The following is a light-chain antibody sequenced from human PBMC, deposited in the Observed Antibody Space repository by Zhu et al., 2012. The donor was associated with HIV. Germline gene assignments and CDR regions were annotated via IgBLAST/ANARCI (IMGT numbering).Light chain of an antibody. V-gene: IGKV3-20*01. Sequence: EIVLTQSPGTLSLSPGDRATLSCRASQSVSSSYLAWYQQKPGQAPRLLIYGASSRATGIPDRFSGSGSGTEFTLTISSLQPEDFATYFCQHLTLYPTFGGGSRVEIK. CDR3: QHLTLYPT. CDR1: QSVSSSY. J-gene: IGKJ4*01. CDR2: GAS.